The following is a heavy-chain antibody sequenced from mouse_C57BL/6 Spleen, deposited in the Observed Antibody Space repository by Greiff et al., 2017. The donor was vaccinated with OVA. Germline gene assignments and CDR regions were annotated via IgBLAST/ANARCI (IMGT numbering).Heavy chain of an antibody. V-gene: IGHV3-6*01. Sequence: DVKLQESGPGLVKPSQSLSLTCSVTGYSITSGYYWNWIRQFPGNKLEWMGYISYDGSNNYNPSLKNRISITRDTSKNQFFLKLNSVTTEDTATYYCAREDRWDPYYFDYWGQGTTLTVSS. CDR3: AREDRWDPYYFDY. CDR2: ISYDGSN. J-gene: IGHJ2*01. CDR1: GYSITSGYY. D-gene: IGHD2-14*01.